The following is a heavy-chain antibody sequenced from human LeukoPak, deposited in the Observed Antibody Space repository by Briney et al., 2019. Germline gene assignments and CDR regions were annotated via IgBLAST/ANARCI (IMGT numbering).Heavy chain of an antibody. CDR3: AREKLKNHCREFGYGLDA. CDR2: IMPIFGTT. CDR1: GGFCSSYA. V-gene: IGHV1-69*13. D-gene: IGHD3-10*01. J-gene: IGHJ6*02. Sequence: SVTLSFTASGGFCSSYAFIWVRQAPGQGLEWMGGIMPIFGTTNYAQGLQGKVTFTADESTRTVYVEMTSLKSEDTAIYYCAREKLKNHCREFGYGLDAWGPGTTVIVSS.